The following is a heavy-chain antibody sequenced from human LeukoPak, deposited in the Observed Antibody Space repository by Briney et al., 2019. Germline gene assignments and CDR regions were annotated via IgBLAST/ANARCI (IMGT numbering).Heavy chain of an antibody. CDR2: INHSGST. Sequence: PSETLSLTCAVYGGSFSGYYWSWIRQPPGKGLEWIGEINHSGSTNYNPSLKSRVTISVYTSKKQFSLTLRSVTAADTAVYSCARGRGGQDFRGYSYGYNGYYFDYWGQGTLVTVSS. CDR3: ARGRGGQDFRGYSYGYNGYYFDY. J-gene: IGHJ4*02. V-gene: IGHV4-34*01. D-gene: IGHD5-18*01. CDR1: GGSFSGYY.